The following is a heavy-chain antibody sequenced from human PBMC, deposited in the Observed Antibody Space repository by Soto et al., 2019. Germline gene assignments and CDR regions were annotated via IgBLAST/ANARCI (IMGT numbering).Heavy chain of an antibody. D-gene: IGHD2-8*01. Sequence: ASVKVSCKASGYTFTSYDINWVRQATGQGLEWMGWMNPNSGNTGYAQKFQGRVTMTRNTSISTAYMELSSLRSEDTAVYYCFSGRGYCTNGVCHPLYYFDYWGQGTLVTVSS. CDR1: GYTFTSYD. V-gene: IGHV1-8*01. CDR3: FSGRGYCTNGVCHPLYYFDY. J-gene: IGHJ4*02. CDR2: MNPNSGNT.